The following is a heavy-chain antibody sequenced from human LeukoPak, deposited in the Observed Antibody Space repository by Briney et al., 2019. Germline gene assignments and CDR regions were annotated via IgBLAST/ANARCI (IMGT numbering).Heavy chain of an antibody. D-gene: IGHD2-21*02. CDR2: IKQDAREK. CDR3: ARDRATADS. J-gene: IGHJ4*02. V-gene: IGHV3-7*01. Sequence: GGSLRLSCAASGFTFRSYWMSWVRQAPGKGLEWVANIKQDAREKNYVDSVKGRFTISRDNAKNSLYLQMNSLRVEDTAVYFCARDRATADSWGQGTLVTVSS. CDR1: GFTFRSYW.